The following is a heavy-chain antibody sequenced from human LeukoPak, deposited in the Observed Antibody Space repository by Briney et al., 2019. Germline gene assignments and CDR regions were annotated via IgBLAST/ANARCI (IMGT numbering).Heavy chain of an antibody. CDR2: ISSSSSYI. Sequence: NPGGSLRLSCAASGFTFSSYSMNWVRQAPGKGLAWVSSISSSSSYIYYADSVKGRFTISRDNSKNTLYLQMNSLRAEDTAVYYCAKDPPRGSYYIPYYYMDVWGKGTTVTVSS. CDR1: GFTFSSYS. D-gene: IGHD1-26*01. V-gene: IGHV3-21*04. CDR3: AKDPPRGSYYIPYYYMDV. J-gene: IGHJ6*03.